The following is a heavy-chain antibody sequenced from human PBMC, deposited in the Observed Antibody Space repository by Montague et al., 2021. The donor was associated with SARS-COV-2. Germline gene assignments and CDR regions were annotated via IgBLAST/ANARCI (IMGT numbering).Heavy chain of an antibody. Sequence: SETLSLTCTVSGGSISSYYWSWIRQPPGKGLEWIGYIYYSGSTNYNPSLKSRVTISVDTSKNQFSLKLSSVTAAATAVYYCAREVRYYYDSSGPGAFDIWGQGTMVTVSS. CDR2: IYYSGST. J-gene: IGHJ3*02. V-gene: IGHV4-59*01. D-gene: IGHD3-22*01. CDR1: GGSISSYY. CDR3: AREVRYYYDSSGPGAFDI.